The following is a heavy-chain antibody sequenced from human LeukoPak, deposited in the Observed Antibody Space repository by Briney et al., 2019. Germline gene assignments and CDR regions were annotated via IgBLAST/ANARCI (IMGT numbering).Heavy chain of an antibody. CDR3: GIATDY. CDR2: MYNTGGP. V-gene: IGHV4-39*01. J-gene: IGHJ4*02. D-gene: IGHD2-21*01. CDR1: GGSITRSNYY. Sequence: PSETLSLTCTFSGGSITRSNYYWGWIRQPPGKALEWIGSMYNTGGPYYNPSLKSRVTISVDTSKNQFSLKVNTVTAADTAVYYCGIATDYWGQGTLV.